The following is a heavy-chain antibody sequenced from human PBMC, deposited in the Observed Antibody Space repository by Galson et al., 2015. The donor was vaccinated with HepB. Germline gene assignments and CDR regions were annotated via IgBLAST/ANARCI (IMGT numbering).Heavy chain of an antibody. Sequence: SVKVSCKASGFTFTSSAMQWVRQARGQRLEWIGWIVVGSGNTNYAQEFQERVTITRDMSTSTAYMELSSLRSEDTAVYYCAADRIVGATGAFDVWGQGTMVTVSS. CDR1: GFTFTSSA. D-gene: IGHD1-26*01. V-gene: IGHV1-58*02. J-gene: IGHJ3*01. CDR3: AADRIVGATGAFDV. CDR2: IVVGSGNT.